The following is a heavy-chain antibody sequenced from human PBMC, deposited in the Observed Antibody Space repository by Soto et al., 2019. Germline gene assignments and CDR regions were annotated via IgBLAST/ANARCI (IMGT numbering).Heavy chain of an antibody. CDR2: ISAYNGNT. D-gene: IGHD5-18*01. Sequence: ASVEVSCTASGYTFTSYGISWVRQAPGQGLEWMGWISAYNGNTNYAQKLQGRVTMTTDTSTSTAYMELRSLRSDDTAVYYCARVVDTAMGDAFDIWGQGTMVTVSS. CDR3: ARVVDTAMGDAFDI. V-gene: IGHV1-18*01. CDR1: GYTFTSYG. J-gene: IGHJ3*02.